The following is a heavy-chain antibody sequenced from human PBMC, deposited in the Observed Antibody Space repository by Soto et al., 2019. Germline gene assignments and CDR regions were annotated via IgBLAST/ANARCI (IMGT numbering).Heavy chain of an antibody. J-gene: IGHJ4*02. V-gene: IGHV4-30-2*01. Sequence: QLQLQESGSGLVKPSQTLSLTCAVSVGSISSDGYSWSWFRQPPGQGLEYIGYIYHTGSAYYDPSLKTRLTISVDTSKNQFSLRLSYVTAADTAVYYCARVVGSTMAHYSDYWGQGILVTVSS. CDR2: IYHTGSA. CDR1: VGSISSDGYS. D-gene: IGHD3-10*01. CDR3: ARVVGSTMAHYSDY.